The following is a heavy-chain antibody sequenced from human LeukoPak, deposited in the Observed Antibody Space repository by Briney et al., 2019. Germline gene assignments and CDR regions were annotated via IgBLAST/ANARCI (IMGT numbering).Heavy chain of an antibody. V-gene: IGHV4-59*01. CDR2: IYYSGST. J-gene: IGHJ5*02. CDR1: GGSISSYY. Sequence: SETLSLTCTVSGGSISSYYWSWIRQPPGKGLEWIGYIYYSGSTNYNPSLKSRVTISVDTSKDQFSLKLSSVTAADTAVYYCAGATGDPIRFDPWGQGTLVTVSS. D-gene: IGHD7-27*01. CDR3: AGATGDPIRFDP.